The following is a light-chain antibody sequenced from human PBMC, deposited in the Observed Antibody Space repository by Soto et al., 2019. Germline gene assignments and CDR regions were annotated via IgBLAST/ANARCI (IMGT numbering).Light chain of an antibody. CDR1: ISDVGGYNY. CDR3: SSYTSSSTIYV. Sequence: QCLLTQPSSMSGSPGQSITISCTGTISDVGGYNYVSWYQQHPGKAPKLMIYEVSNRPSGVSNRFSGSKSGNTASLTISGLQAEDEADYYCSSYTSSSTIYVFGTGTKVTVL. V-gene: IGLV2-14*01. J-gene: IGLJ1*01. CDR2: EVS.